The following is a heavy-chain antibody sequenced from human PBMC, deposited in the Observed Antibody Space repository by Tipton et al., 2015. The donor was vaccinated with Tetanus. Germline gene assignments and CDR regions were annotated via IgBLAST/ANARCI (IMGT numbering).Heavy chain of an antibody. CDR2: IQNDGGET. Sequence: SLRLSCAASGFPFSNYAMSWVRQAPGMGLEWVANIQNDGGETYHLESVRGRFTISRDNGKNSVYLQMNSLRPEDMAVYYCARLGRNSLGAFDVWGQGTLVSVSS. D-gene: IGHD7-27*01. CDR3: ARLGRNSLGAFDV. V-gene: IGHV3-7*03. CDR1: GFPFSNYA. J-gene: IGHJ3*01.